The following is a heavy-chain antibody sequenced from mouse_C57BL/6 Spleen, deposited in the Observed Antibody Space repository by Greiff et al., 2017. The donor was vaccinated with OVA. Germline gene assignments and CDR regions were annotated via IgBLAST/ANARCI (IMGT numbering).Heavy chain of an antibody. V-gene: IGHV2-2*01. CDR2: IWSGGST. J-gene: IGHJ4*01. Sequence: QVHVKQSGPGLVQPSQSLSITCTVSGFSLTSYGVHWVRQSPGKGLEWLGVIWSGGSTDYNAAFISRLSISKDNSKSQVFFKMNSLQADDTAIYYCASHYYGSSYDYAMDYWGQGTSVTVSS. CDR1: GFSLTSYG. D-gene: IGHD1-1*01. CDR3: ASHYYGSSYDYAMDY.